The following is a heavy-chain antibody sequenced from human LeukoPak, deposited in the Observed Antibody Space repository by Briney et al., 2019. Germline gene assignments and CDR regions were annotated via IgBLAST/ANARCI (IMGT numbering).Heavy chain of an antibody. V-gene: IGHV3-49*04. CDR3: TRDGVSGSYYYYYYYYMDV. Sequence: GGSLRLSCTASGFTFGDYAMSWVRQAPGKGLEWVGFIRSKAYGGTTEYAASVKGRFTISRDDSKSIAYLQMNSLKTEDTAVYYCTRDGVSGSYYYYYYYYMDVWGKGTTVTISS. J-gene: IGHJ6*03. CDR1: GFTFGDYA. CDR2: IRSKAYGGTT. D-gene: IGHD1-26*01.